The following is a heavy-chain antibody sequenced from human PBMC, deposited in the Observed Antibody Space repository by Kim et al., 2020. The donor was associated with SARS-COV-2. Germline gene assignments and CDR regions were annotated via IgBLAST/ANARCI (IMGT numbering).Heavy chain of an antibody. J-gene: IGHJ4*02. Sequence: SETLSLTCTVSGGSVSSGSYYWSWIRQPPGKGLEWIGYIYYSGSTNYNPSLKSRVTISVDTSNNQFSLKLSSVTAADTAVYYCARGRGDIVVVVAATPPSFDYWGQGTLVTVSS. CDR2: IYYSGST. V-gene: IGHV4-61*01. CDR3: ARGRGDIVVVVAATPPSFDY. CDR1: GGSVSSGSYY. D-gene: IGHD2-15*01.